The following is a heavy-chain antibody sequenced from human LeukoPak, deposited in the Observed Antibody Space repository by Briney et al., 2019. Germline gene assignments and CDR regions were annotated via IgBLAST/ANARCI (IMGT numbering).Heavy chain of an antibody. CDR3: VTYYFDSSGPKKNY. CDR2: INHSGST. Sequence: SETLSLTCAVYGGSFSGYYWSWIRQPPGKGLEWIGEINHSGSTNYNPPLKSRVTISVDTSKKQFSLKLSSVTAADTAVYYCVTYYFDSSGPKKNYWGQGTLVTVSS. CDR1: GGSFSGYY. V-gene: IGHV4-34*01. J-gene: IGHJ4*02. D-gene: IGHD3-22*01.